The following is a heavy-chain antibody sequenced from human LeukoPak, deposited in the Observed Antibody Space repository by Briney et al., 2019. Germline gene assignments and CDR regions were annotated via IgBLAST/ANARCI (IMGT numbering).Heavy chain of an antibody. J-gene: IGHJ6*04. CDR3: AKDRIVVVPAAIMDV. Sequence: TGGSLTLSCAASGFTFSSYGMSWVRQPPGKGLEWVSDICYSGGSTYYADSEKGRFTLPRDNSKNTLYLQMNSLRAEDTAVYYCAKDRIVVVPAAIMDVWGKGTTVTISS. V-gene: IGHV3-23*01. CDR1: GFTFSSYG. D-gene: IGHD2-2*01. CDR2: ICYSGGST.